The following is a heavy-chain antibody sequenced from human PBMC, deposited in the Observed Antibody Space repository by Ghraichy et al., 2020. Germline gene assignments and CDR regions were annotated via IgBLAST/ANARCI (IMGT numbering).Heavy chain of an antibody. Sequence: SQTLSLTCAISGDSVSSNSAAWNWIRQSPSRGLEWLGRTYYRSKWYNDYAVSVKSRITINPDTSKNQFSLQLNSVTPEDTAVYYCARDSRRGGYDSASYYYYMDVWGKGTTVTVSS. J-gene: IGHJ6*03. CDR2: TYYRSKWYN. CDR1: GDSVSSNSAA. D-gene: IGHD5-12*01. V-gene: IGHV6-1*01. CDR3: ARDSRRGGYDSASYYYYMDV.